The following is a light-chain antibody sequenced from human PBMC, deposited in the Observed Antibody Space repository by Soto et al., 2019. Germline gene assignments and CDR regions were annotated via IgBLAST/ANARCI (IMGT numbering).Light chain of an antibody. Sequence: ETGLTQSPSSLSVSTGERVTLSCRARQGVYNSLAWYQEKPGQAPRLLIYGASTRATGIPPRFSGSGSGTEFTSTISTLKLKNSPIYYCKKYKNWPTFGQGTKVEIK. V-gene: IGKV3-15*01. CDR2: GAS. CDR1: QGVYNS. CDR3: KKYKNWPT. J-gene: IGKJ1*01.